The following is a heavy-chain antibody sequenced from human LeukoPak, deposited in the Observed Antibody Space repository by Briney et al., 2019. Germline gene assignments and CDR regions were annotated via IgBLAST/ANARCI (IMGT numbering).Heavy chain of an antibody. CDR2: IIPILGIA. J-gene: IGHJ4*02. CDR1: GGTFSSYA. V-gene: IGHV1-69*04. CDR3: ARVDSSGYPLDY. Sequence: GASVKVSCKASGGTFSSYAISWVRQAPGQGLEWMGRIIPILGIANYAQKFQGRVTITADKSTSTAYMELSSLRSEDTAVYYCARVDSSGYPLDYWGQGTLVTVSS. D-gene: IGHD3-22*01.